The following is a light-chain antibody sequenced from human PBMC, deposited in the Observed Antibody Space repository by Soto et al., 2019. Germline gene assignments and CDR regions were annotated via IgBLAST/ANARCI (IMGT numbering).Light chain of an antibody. CDR1: SSDVGGYNR. CDR2: DVS. CDR3: TSYATGSAYV. J-gene: IGLJ1*01. V-gene: IGLV2-18*02. Sequence: QSALTQPPSVSGFPGQSVTISCTGTSSDVGGYNRVSWYQQPPGKAPKLLIYDVSNRPSGGSTRFSGSKSGNTASLTISGLQAEDEADYYCTSYATGSAYVFGPGTKVTVL.